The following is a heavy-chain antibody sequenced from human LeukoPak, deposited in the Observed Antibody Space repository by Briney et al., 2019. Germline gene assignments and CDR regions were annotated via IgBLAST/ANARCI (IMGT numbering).Heavy chain of an antibody. CDR1: GFTFTSSA. CDR3: AAVPTVTMNYYYYGMDV. CDR2: IVVGSGNT. Sequence: SVKASCKASGFTFTSSAVQWVRQARGQRLEWIGWIVVGSGNTNYAQKFQERVTITRDMSTSTAYMELSSLRSEDTAVYYCAAVPTVTMNYYYYGMDVWGKGTTVTVSS. V-gene: IGHV1-58*01. D-gene: IGHD4-17*01. J-gene: IGHJ6*04.